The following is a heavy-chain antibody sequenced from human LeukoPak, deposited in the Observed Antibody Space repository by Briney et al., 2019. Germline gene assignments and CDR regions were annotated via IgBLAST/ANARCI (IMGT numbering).Heavy chain of an antibody. CDR2: LHASEST. CDR1: GAHISNYY. V-gene: IGHV4-4*07. D-gene: IGHD3-22*01. J-gene: IGHJ3*01. CDR3: ASLSSGAAFNV. Sequence: SETLSLTCTVSGAHISNYYWTWVRQSAAQGLEWIGRLHASESTIYNPSLKSRVTMSIDTSKDQLSLTLTSVTAADSAVYYWASLSSGAAFNVWGKGTVVTVSS.